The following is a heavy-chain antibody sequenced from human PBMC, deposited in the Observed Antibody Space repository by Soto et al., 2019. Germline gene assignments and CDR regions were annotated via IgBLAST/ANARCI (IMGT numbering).Heavy chain of an antibody. CDR2: ISWNSGSI. D-gene: IGHD2-2*01. J-gene: IGHJ3*02. Sequence: EVQLVESGGGLVQPGRSLRLSCAASGFTFDDYAMHWVRQAPGKGLEWVSGISWNSGSIGYADSVKGRFTISRDNAKNSLYLQMNSLRAEDTALYYCAKAYTRYCSSTSCSSDAFDIWGQGTMVTVSS. CDR3: AKAYTRYCSSTSCSSDAFDI. V-gene: IGHV3-9*01. CDR1: GFTFDDYA.